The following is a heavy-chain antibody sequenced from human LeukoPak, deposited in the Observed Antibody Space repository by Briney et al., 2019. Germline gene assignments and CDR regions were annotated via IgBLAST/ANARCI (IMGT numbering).Heavy chain of an antibody. CDR2: INPSGGST. J-gene: IGHJ6*02. CDR3: ARVKTTFGGVIVPDHYYYYGMNV. Sequence: GASLTVSCTDSGYTFTSYYMHWVRPALGQGREWLGIINPSGGSTSYSQKCQGRITMTRDTSTSTVYMELSSLKSEDPAVYYCARVKTTFGGVIVPDHYYYYGMNVWGQGTTVTAAS. V-gene: IGHV1-46*01. CDR1: GYTFTSYY. D-gene: IGHD3-16*02.